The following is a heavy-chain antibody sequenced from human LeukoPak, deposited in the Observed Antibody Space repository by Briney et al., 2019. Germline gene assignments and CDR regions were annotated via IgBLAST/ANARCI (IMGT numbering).Heavy chain of an antibody. V-gene: IGHV3-49*04. Sequence: AGGSLRLSCAASGFAFSSYSMNWVRQAPGKGLEWVGFIRSKAYGGTTEYAASVKGRFTISRDDSKSIAYLQMNSLKTEDTAVYYCTRALTYYYDSSGYYYWGQGTLVTVSS. CDR1: GFAFSSYS. J-gene: IGHJ4*02. D-gene: IGHD3-22*01. CDR3: TRALTYYYDSSGYYY. CDR2: IRSKAYGGTT.